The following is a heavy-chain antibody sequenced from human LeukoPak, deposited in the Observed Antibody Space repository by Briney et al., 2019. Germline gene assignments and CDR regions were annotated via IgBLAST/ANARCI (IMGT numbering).Heavy chain of an antibody. V-gene: IGHV3-30*03. CDR3: ARANDYGGTPRIYMDV. D-gene: IGHD4-23*01. J-gene: IGHJ6*03. CDR2: ISYDGSNK. Sequence: GRSLRLSCAASGFTLSSYGMHWVRQAPGKGLEWVAVISYDGSNKYYADSVKGRFTISRDNSKNTLYLQMNSLRAEDTAVYYCARANDYGGTPRIYMDVWGKGTTVTVPS. CDR1: GFTLSSYG.